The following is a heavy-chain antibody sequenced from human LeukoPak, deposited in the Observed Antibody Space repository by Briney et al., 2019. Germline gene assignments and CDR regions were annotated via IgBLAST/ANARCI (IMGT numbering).Heavy chain of an antibody. D-gene: IGHD6-13*01. CDR3: ARGAVAGQQLVPIDY. V-gene: IGHV3-23*01. J-gene: IGHJ4*02. CDR2: ISGGGDDT. CDR1: GFTFSSYA. Sequence: GGSLRLSCAASGFTFSSYAMSWVRQAPGKGLEWVSGISGGGDDTYYADSVKGRFTISRDNSKNTLYLQMNSLRAEDTAVYYCARGAVAGQQLVPIDYWGQGTLVTVSS.